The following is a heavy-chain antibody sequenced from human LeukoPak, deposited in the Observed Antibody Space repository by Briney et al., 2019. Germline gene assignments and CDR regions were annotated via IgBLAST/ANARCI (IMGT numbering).Heavy chain of an antibody. CDR1: GASITSYY. D-gene: IGHD6-13*01. Sequence: SETLSLTCTVSGASITSYYWNWIRQPAGKGLEWVGRIYTSGSAAYNPSLKSRVSIVLDKSKNQFSLNLSSVTAADTAVYYCASGGNSWNNWLDPWGQGTLVTVSS. J-gene: IGHJ5*02. CDR2: IYTSGSA. V-gene: IGHV4-4*07. CDR3: ASGGNSWNNWLDP.